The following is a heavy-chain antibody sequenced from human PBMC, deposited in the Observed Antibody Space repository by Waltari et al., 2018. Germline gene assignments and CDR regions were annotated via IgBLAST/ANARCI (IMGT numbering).Heavy chain of an antibody. CDR1: GGTFSSYA. J-gene: IGHJ5*02. CDR3: ARRAAGDNWFDP. D-gene: IGHD6-13*01. V-gene: IGHV1-69*04. Sequence: QVQLVQSGAEVKKPGSSVKVSCKASGGTFSSYAISWVRQAPGQGREWMGRLIPIRGIANYAQKFQGRVTITADKSTSTAYMELSSLRSEDTAVYYCARRAAGDNWFDPWGQGTLVTVSS. CDR2: LIPIRGIA.